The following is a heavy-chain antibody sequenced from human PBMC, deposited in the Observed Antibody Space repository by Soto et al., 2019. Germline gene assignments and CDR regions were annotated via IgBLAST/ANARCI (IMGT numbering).Heavy chain of an antibody. CDR1: GGSISSSSYY. CDR2: IYYSGST. V-gene: IGHV4-39*01. J-gene: IGHJ6*02. Sequence: PSETLSLTCTVSGGSISSSSYYWGWIRQPPGKGLEWIGSIYYSGSTYYNPSLKSRVTISVDTPKNQFSLKLSSVTAADTAVYYCARQMAILRYFDWLYYGMDVWGQGXTVTV. D-gene: IGHD3-9*01. CDR3: ARQMAILRYFDWLYYGMDV.